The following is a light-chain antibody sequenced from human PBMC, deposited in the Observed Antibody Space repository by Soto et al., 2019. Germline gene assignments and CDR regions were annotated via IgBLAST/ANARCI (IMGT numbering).Light chain of an antibody. J-gene: IGKJ1*01. CDR3: QQYNSYSWT. V-gene: IGKV1-5*01. Sequence: DIQMTQSPSTLSASVGDRVTITCRAGQSISSWLAWYQQKPGKAPKLLIYDASSLESGVPSRFSGSGSGTEFTLTISSLQPDDFATYYCQQYNSYSWTCGQGTKGDIK. CDR1: QSISSW. CDR2: DAS.